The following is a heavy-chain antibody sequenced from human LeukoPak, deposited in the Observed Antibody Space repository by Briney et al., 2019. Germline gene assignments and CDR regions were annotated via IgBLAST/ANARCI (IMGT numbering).Heavy chain of an antibody. V-gene: IGHV1-24*01. J-gene: IGHJ4*02. Sequence: ASVKVPCQVCGYSLTELSMHWLQQAPRKGLEWMGGVDPEYGETLYAQKFQGRVTITEDTSTDTAYLEPGSLDSDEPAANYRATCVTDSYPEFEYWGKGPLVTVSS. CDR3: ATCVTDSYPEFEY. CDR2: VDPEYGET. D-gene: IGHD3-16*02. CDR1: GYSLTELS.